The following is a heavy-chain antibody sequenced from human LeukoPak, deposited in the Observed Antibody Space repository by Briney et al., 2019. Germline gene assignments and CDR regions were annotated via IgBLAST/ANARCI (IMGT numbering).Heavy chain of an antibody. CDR2: IYTSGST. D-gene: IGHD3-16*02. CDR3: ARDGPPLGVWGSYPVY. CDR1: GGSISSYY. J-gene: IGHJ4*02. Sequence: SETLSLTCTVSGGSISSYYWSWIRQPAGKGLEWIGRIYTSGSTNYNPSLKSRVTMSVDTSKNQFSLKLSSVTAADTAVYYRARDGPPLGVWGSYPVYWGQGTLVTVSS. V-gene: IGHV4-4*07.